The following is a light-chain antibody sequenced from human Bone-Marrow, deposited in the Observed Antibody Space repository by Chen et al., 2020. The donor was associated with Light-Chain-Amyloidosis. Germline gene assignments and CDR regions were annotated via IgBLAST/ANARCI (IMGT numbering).Light chain of an antibody. CDR2: EVT. J-gene: IGLJ1*01. V-gene: IGLV2-14*01. CDR1: SSDVGGDNP. Sequence: QSALTPPSSVSGSPGQSITISSPGTSSDVGGDNPVSWYQQHPDKAPKLMIYEVTKRPSWVPDRFSGSKSDNTASLTISGLQTEDEADYFCSSYTITNTLVFGSGTRVTVL. CDR3: SSYTITNTLV.